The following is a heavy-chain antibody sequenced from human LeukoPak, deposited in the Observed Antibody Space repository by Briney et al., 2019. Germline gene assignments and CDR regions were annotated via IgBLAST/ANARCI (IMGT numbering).Heavy chain of an antibody. CDR2: INHSGST. V-gene: IGHV4-34*01. D-gene: IGHD3-10*01. CDR1: GGSFSGYY. J-gene: IGHJ4*02. CDR3: ARARRYYGSGSYGPSFLFDY. Sequence: PSETLSLTCAVNGGSFSGYYWSWIRQPPGKGLEWIGEINHSGSTNYNPSLKSRVTISVDTSKNQFSLKLSSVTAADTAVYYCARARRYYGSGSYGPSFLFDYWGQGTLVTVSS.